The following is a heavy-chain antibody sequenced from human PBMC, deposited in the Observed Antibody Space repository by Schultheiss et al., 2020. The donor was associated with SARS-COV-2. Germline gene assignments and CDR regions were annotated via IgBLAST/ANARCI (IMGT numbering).Heavy chain of an antibody. D-gene: IGHD6-19*01. CDR2: ISGSGGST. Sequence: GESLKISCAASGFTFSSYAMSWVRQAPGKGLEWVSAISGSGGSTYYADSVKGRFTISRDNSKNTLYLQMNSLRAEDTAVYYCAKCIAVAGTYYYYYGMDVWGQGTTVTVSS. CDR3: AKCIAVAGTYYYYYGMDV. V-gene: IGHV3-23*01. J-gene: IGHJ6*02. CDR1: GFTFSSYA.